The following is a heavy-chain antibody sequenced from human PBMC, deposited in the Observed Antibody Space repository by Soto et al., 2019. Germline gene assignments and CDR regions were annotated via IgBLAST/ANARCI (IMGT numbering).Heavy chain of an antibody. V-gene: IGHV4-34*01. Sequence: SETLSLTCAVYGGSFSGYYWSWIRQPPGKGLEWIGEINHSGSTNYNPSLKSRVTISVDTSKNQFSLKLSSVTAADTAVYYCARGSLFRGVGGNWFAPWGQGTLVTVSS. D-gene: IGHD3-10*01. J-gene: IGHJ5*02. CDR2: INHSGST. CDR1: GGSFSGYY. CDR3: ARGSLFRGVGGNWFAP.